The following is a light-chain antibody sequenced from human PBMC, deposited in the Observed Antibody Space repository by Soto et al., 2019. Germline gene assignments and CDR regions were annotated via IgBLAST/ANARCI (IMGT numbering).Light chain of an antibody. Sequence: EIVLTQSPATLSLSPGERATLSCRASQSISDFLAWYQQKPGQAPRLLIYDASKRATDIPDRFIGSGSGTDFTLTISSLEPEDFAVYYCQHGRTFGQGTKV. J-gene: IGKJ1*01. CDR1: QSISDF. V-gene: IGKV3-11*01. CDR3: QHGRT. CDR2: DAS.